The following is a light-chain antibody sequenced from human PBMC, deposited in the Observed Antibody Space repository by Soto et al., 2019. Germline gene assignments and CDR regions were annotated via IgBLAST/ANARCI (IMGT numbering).Light chain of an antibody. CDR3: AAWDDSLNGSV. CDR2: SNH. Sequence: QSVLTQPPSASGTPGQTVTVSCSGSSSNIGSYTVNWYQQLPGTAPKLVIYSNHQRPSGVPDRFSGSKSGTSASVAISGLQSEDEADYYCAAWDDSLNGSVFGSGTKLTVL. V-gene: IGLV1-44*01. CDR1: SSNIGSYT. J-gene: IGLJ1*01.